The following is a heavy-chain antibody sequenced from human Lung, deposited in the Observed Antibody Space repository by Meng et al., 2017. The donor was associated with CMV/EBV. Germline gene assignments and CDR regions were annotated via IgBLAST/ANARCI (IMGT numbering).Heavy chain of an antibody. V-gene: IGHV3-7*01. Sequence: SCAASGFTFSSYWMSWVRQAPGKGLEWVDNIKQDGSEKYYVDSVKGRFTISRDNAKNSLYLQMNSLRAEDTAVYYCARDPRGINIVVVHNGMDVWXQGNXVTVSS. CDR3: ARDPRGINIVVVHNGMDV. CDR2: IKQDGSEK. CDR1: GFTFSSYW. J-gene: IGHJ6*02. D-gene: IGHD2-2*01.